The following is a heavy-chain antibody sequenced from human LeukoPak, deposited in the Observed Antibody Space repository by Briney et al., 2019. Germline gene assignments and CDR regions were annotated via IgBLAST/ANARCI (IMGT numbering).Heavy chain of an antibody. V-gene: IGHV3-33*01. J-gene: IGHJ6*02. CDR3: ARDGGNSYYYYYGMDV. CDR2: IWYDGSNK. Sequence: PGRSLRLSCAASGFTFSSYGMRWVRQAPGKGLEWLAVIWYDGSNKYYADSVKGRFTISRDNSKNTLYLQMNSLRAEDTAVYYCARDGGNSYYYYYGMDVWGQGTTVTVSS. D-gene: IGHD2-21*02. CDR1: GFTFSSYG.